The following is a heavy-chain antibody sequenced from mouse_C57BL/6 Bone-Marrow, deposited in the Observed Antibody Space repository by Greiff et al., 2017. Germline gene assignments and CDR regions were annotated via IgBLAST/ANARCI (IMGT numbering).Heavy chain of an antibody. V-gene: IGHV1-69*01. D-gene: IGHD3-2*02. CDR2: IDPSDSYT. CDR1: GYTFTSYW. CDR3: ARKETAHATTDY. J-gene: IGHJ2*01. Sequence: VQLQQPGAELVMPGASVKLSCKASGYTFTSYWMHWVKQRPGQGLEWIGEIDPSDSYTNYNQKFKGKSTLTVDKSSSTAYMQLSSLTSEHSAVYYCARKETAHATTDYWAQGTTLTVSS.